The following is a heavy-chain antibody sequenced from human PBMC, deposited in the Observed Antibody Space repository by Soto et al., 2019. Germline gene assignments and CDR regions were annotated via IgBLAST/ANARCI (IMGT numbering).Heavy chain of an antibody. J-gene: IGHJ4*02. CDR1: GFTFSSYE. CDR3: ARASDIVLMVYARHGHFDY. V-gene: IGHV3-48*03. Sequence: PRGSLRLSCAASGFTFSSYEMNWVRQAPGKGLEWVSYISSSGSTIYYADSVKGRFTISRDNAKNSLYLQMNSLRAEDTAVYYCARASDIVLMVYARHGHFDYWGQGTLVTVSS. CDR2: ISSSGSTI. D-gene: IGHD2-8*01.